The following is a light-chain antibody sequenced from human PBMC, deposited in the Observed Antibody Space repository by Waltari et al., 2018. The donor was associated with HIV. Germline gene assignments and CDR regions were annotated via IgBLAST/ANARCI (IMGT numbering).Light chain of an antibody. J-gene: IGLJ1*01. Sequence: HSVLTQPPSVSAAPGQKVTISCSGDNSTVPNNFFSWYQQPPERAPQLLIYDNEKRPSRIPDRFSAFKAGMSATLVITGLQIVDEADYYCGTWGSSLSLYVFGTGTTVAVL. CDR2: DNE. CDR3: GTWGSSLSLYV. CDR1: NSTVPNNF. V-gene: IGLV1-51*01.